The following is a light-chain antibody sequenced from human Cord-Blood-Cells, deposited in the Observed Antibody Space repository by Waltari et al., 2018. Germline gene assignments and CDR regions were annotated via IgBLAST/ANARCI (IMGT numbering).Light chain of an antibody. CDR1: SRDVGGYNS. Sequence: QSALTQPASVSGSPGQAHTISCTGTSRDVGGYNSVSWYQQHPGKAPKLMIYDVSNRPSGVSNRFSGSKSGNTASLTISGLQAEDEADYYCSSYTSSSTLFGGGTKLTVL. V-gene: IGLV2-14*01. CDR3: SSYTSSSTL. J-gene: IGLJ2*01. CDR2: DVS.